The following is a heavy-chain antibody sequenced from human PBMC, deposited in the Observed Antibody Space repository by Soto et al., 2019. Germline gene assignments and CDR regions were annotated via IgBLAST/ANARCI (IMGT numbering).Heavy chain of an antibody. Sequence: SGPTLVNPTQTLTLTCTFSGFSLSTSGVGVGWIRQPPGKALEWLALIYWDDDKRYSPSLKSRLTITKDTSKNQVVLTMTNMDPVDTATYYCAHRSLLMITFGGVIAGDAFDIWGQGTMVTVSS. J-gene: IGHJ3*02. CDR3: AHRSLLMITFGGVIAGDAFDI. V-gene: IGHV2-5*02. D-gene: IGHD3-16*02. CDR1: GFSLSTSGVG. CDR2: IYWDDDK.